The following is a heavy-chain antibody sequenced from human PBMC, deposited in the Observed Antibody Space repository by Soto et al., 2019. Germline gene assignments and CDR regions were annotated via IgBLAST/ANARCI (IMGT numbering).Heavy chain of an antibody. J-gene: IGHJ4*02. D-gene: IGHD3-22*01. V-gene: IGHV1-18*04. CDR3: AREEYYYDSSGYYHVYFDY. CDR1: GYTFTSYG. CDR2: IGAYNGNT. Sequence: ASVKVSCKASGYTFTSYGISWVRQAPGQGLEWMGWIGAYNGNTNYAQKLQGRVTMTTDTSTSTAYMEPRSLRSDDTAVYYCAREEYYYDSSGYYHVYFDYWGQGTLVTVSS.